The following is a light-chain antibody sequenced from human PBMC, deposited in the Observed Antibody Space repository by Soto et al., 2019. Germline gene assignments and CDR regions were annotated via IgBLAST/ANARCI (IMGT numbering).Light chain of an antibody. Sequence: DIQMTQSPSSLSASVGDRVTITCRASQSISRFLNWYQQKPGTAPKILIYEASRLQSVVPSRFSGSGSGTDFTLTSSSLPPEDFAMYYCQQGYSRPPPFGQGTKVEVK. J-gene: IGKJ1*01. CDR3: QQGYSRPPP. CDR1: QSISRF. V-gene: IGKV1-39*01. CDR2: EAS.